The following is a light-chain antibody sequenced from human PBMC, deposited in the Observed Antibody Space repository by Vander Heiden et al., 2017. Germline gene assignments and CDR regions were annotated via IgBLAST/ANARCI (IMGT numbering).Light chain of an antibody. CDR3: QSADSSGIYEV. Sequence: SYELTQPPSVSVSPGQTARITCSGNALPKQNAYWYQQKQGQAPVLVIYKDSERPSGIPERFSGSSSGTTVTLTISRVQAEDEADYYCQSADSSGIYEVFGGGTKLTVL. CDR1: ALPKQN. CDR2: KDS. J-gene: IGLJ2*01. V-gene: IGLV3-25*03.